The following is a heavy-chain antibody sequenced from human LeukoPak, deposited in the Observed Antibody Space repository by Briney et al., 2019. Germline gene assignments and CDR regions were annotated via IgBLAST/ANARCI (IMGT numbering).Heavy chain of an antibody. CDR3: ARGRSNYYYGMDV. J-gene: IGHJ6*02. CDR1: GGSISSYY. Sequence: SETLSLTCTVSGGSISSYYWSWIRQPPGKGLEWIGYIYYSGSTNYNPSLKSRVTISVDTSKNQFFLKLSSVTAADTAVYYCARGRSNYYYGMDVWGQGTTVTVSS. D-gene: IGHD1-14*01. V-gene: IGHV4-59*01. CDR2: IYYSGST.